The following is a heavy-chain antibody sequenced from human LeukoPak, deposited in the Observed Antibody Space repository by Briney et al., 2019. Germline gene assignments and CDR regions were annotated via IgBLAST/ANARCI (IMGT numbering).Heavy chain of an antibody. J-gene: IGHJ4*02. CDR3: ASRSGSTPYYFDY. D-gene: IGHD3-3*01. V-gene: IGHV1-18*01. Sequence: ASVKVSCKASGGTFSSYAISWVRQAPGQGLEWMGWINTYNGKTNYAQNLQGRVTMTTDTSTTTAYMELRSLRSDDTAVYYCASRSGSTPYYFDYWGQGTLVTVSS. CDR1: GGTFSSYA. CDR2: INTYNGKT.